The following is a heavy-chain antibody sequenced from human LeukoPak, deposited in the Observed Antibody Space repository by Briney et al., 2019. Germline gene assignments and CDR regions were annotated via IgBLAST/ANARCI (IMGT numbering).Heavy chain of an antibody. Sequence: GGSLRLACAASGFTFNDYYMSWIRQAPGKGLEWISYNSDSGRTIYLADSVKGRFTISRDNAKNSLSLQMNSLRAEDTAVYYCARHGGVVPVAIVEAFDIWGQGTMVTVAS. J-gene: IGHJ3*02. V-gene: IGHV3-11*04. CDR1: GFTFNDYY. D-gene: IGHD2-2*02. CDR2: NSDSGRTI. CDR3: ARHGGVVPVAIVEAFDI.